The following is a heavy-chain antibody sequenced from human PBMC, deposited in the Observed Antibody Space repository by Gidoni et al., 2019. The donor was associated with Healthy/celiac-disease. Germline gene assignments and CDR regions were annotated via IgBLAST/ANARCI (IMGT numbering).Heavy chain of an antibody. Sequence: QVQLQESGPGLVKPSQTLSLTCTVSGGSISSGGYYWSWIRQHRGKGLAWIGYIYYSGSTYYNPSLKSRVTISVDTSKNQFSLKLSSVTAADTAVYYCARDQGGSYVGCFDPWGQGTLVTVSS. CDR3: ARDQGGSYVGCFDP. CDR1: GGSISSGGYY. CDR2: IYYSGST. D-gene: IGHD1-26*01. J-gene: IGHJ5*02. V-gene: IGHV4-31*03.